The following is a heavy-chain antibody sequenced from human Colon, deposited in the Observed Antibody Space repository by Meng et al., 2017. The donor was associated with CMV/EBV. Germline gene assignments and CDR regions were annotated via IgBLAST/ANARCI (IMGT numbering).Heavy chain of an antibody. CDR2: ISGSGLTT. J-gene: IGHJ4*02. V-gene: IGHV3-23*01. CDR1: GFRFNDFD. CDR3: ATGADLHTFWNGFAY. Sequence: GESLKISCSASGFRFNDFDMTWVRQAPGKGLEWVSSISGSGLTTFYSDAVKGRFSISRDNSRNTLYLQINSLRADDTAVYYCATGADLHTFWNGFAYWGQGAGVTVSS. D-gene: IGHD3-3*01.